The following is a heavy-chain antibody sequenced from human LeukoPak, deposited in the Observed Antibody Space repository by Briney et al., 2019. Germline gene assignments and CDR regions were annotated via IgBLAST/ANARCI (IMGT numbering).Heavy chain of an antibody. CDR2: INNDGSST. CDR1: GFTFSSHW. V-gene: IGHV3-74*01. J-gene: IGHJ4*02. D-gene: IGHD2-2*01. Sequence: GGSLRLSCAASGFTFSSHWMHWVRQAPGQGLVWVSRINNDGSSTSYADSVQGRFTISRDNAKNAVYLQMNSLRAEDTAVYYCVRVTCSSSTGCATVDFWGQGTLVTVSS. CDR3: VRVTCSSSTGCATVDF.